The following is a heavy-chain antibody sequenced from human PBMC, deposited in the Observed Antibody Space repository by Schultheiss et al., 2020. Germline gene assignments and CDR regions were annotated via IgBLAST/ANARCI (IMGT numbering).Heavy chain of an antibody. CDR3: ARKGNYYGSTELDS. D-gene: IGHD3-10*01. V-gene: IGHV4-59*12. CDR1: GGSISTYY. CDR2: IYHSGST. J-gene: IGHJ4*02. Sequence: SQTLSLTCAVSGGSISTYYWTWIRQPPGKGLEWIGNIYHSGSTNYNPSLRSRVTISVDTSKNQFSLKLSSVTAADTAVYYCARKGNYYGSTELDSWGQGTLVTVSS.